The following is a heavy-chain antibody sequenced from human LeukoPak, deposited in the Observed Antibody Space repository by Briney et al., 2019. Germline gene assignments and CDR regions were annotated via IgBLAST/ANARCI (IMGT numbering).Heavy chain of an antibody. J-gene: IGHJ4*02. CDR2: ISGSGGST. Sequence: GSLRLSCAASGFTFTDYAMSWVRQAPGKGLEWVSAISGSGGSTYYADSVKGRFTISRDNSKNALYLQMNSLRAEDTAVYYCAKGAVAAPSYWGQGTLVTVSS. V-gene: IGHV3-23*01. CDR3: AKGAVAAPSY. D-gene: IGHD6-19*01. CDR1: GFTFTDYA.